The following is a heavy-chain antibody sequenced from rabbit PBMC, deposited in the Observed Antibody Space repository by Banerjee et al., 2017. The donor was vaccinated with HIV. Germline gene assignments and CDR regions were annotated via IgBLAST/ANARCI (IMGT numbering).Heavy chain of an antibody. D-gene: IGHD4-1*01. V-gene: IGHV1S40*01. Sequence: QSLEESGGDLVQPGASLTLTCTASGFDLSSYYYMCWVRQAPGKGLEWIGCIGTGSNSAYYASWVISRFTISKASSTTVTLQMTSLTVADTATYFCARGSSSSGWGLDLWGPGTLVTVS. CDR2: IGTGSNSA. CDR3: ARGSSSSGWGLDL. J-gene: IGHJ4*01. CDR1: GFDLSSYYY.